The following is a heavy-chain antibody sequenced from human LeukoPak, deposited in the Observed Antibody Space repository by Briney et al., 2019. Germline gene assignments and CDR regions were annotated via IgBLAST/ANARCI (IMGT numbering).Heavy chain of an antibody. J-gene: IGHJ4*02. V-gene: IGHV5-51*01. CDR2: IYPGDSDA. Sequence: GESLKISCKGSGYSFTSYWIGWVRQMPGKGLEWMGIIYPGDSDARYSPSFQGQVTISADKSISTAYLQWSSLKASDTAMYYCARQGTAMSYHVDYWGQGTLVTDSS. D-gene: IGHD5-18*01. CDR3: ARQGTAMSYHVDY. CDR1: GYSFTSYW.